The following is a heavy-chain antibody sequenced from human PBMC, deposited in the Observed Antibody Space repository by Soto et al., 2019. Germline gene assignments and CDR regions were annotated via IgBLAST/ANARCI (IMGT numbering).Heavy chain of an antibody. D-gene: IGHD6-19*01. CDR1: GYTLTELS. V-gene: IGHV1-24*01. Sequence: QVQLVQSGAEVKKPGASVKVSCKVSGYTLTELSMHWVRQAPGKGLEWVGGFDPEDGETLYAQKFQGRVTMTEDTSTDTAYMELSSLRSEDTAVYYCATEAGAEVAGTSWFDHWGQGTLVTVSS. CDR2: FDPEDGET. J-gene: IGHJ5*02. CDR3: ATEAGAEVAGTSWFDH.